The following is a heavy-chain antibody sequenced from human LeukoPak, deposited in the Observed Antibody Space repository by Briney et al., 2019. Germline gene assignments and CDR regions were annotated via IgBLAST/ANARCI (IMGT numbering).Heavy chain of an antibody. CDR3: ARTRLRGDPFDD. Sequence: PSETLSLTCTVSGDSMSSGGYYWSWIRQHPGKGLEWIGYIFSTGNTYYNPSLKSRLTIPVDTSKNRFSLQLSFVTAADTAVYYCARTRLRGDPFDDWGQGTLVTVSS. V-gene: IGHV4-31*03. D-gene: IGHD2-21*02. J-gene: IGHJ4*02. CDR1: GDSMSSGGYY. CDR2: IFSTGNT.